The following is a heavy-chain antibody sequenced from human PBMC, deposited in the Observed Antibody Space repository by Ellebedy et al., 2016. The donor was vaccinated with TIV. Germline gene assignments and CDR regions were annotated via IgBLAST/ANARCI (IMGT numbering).Heavy chain of an antibody. V-gene: IGHV3-30*02. J-gene: IGHJ4*02. Sequence: GGSLRLSXTASGYTFSSHGMHWVRQAPGKGLEWVAVIRYDGSEKYYAGSVKGRFTISRDNSENTLYLRMDSLRGDDTAVYYCTREEGPTHFDYWGQGTLVTVSS. D-gene: IGHD1-26*01. CDR1: GYTFSSHG. CDR2: IRYDGSEK. CDR3: TREEGPTHFDY.